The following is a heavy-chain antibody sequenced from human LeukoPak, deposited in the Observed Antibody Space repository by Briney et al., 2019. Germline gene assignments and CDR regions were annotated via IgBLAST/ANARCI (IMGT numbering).Heavy chain of an antibody. V-gene: IGHV4-59*01. J-gene: IGHJ5*02. CDR1: GGSISSYY. CDR3: AREFNWFDP. CDR2: ISYSGST. Sequence: PSETLSLTCIVSGGSISSYYWSWIRQPPGKGLEWIGYISYSGSTHYNSSLTSRVAISLDTSKSQFSLKLSSVTAADTAVYYCAREFNWFDPWGQGILVTVSS.